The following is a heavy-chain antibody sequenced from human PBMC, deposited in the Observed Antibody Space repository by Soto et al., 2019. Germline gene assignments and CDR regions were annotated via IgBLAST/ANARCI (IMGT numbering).Heavy chain of an antibody. J-gene: IGHJ4*02. D-gene: IGHD1-26*01. CDR2: ISGYNGNT. CDR1: GGSFSSDA. Sequence: QVQLVQSGAEVKKPGSSVKVSCKASGGSFSSDAISWVRQAPGQGLEWMGWISGYNGNTNYAQKFQDRVTLTTDTSTNTAYMELRSLRSDDTAVYYCARASGGGVGTTSYWGQGTLVTVSS. CDR3: ARASGGGVGTTSY. V-gene: IGHV1-18*01.